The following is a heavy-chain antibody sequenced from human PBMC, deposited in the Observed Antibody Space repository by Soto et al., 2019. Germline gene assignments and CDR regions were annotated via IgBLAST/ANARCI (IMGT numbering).Heavy chain of an antibody. Sequence: QVQLVQSGAEVKKPGASVKVSCKASGYTFSSYYMNWVRQAPGQGLEWLGINNPSGGYTTYAQRFLGRGTTTSDTSTSTVHMELGSLASEDTAVYYCAGGGGIVVVTAPYDPWGQGTLVTVSS. CDR2: NNPSGGYT. J-gene: IGHJ5*02. D-gene: IGHD2-21*02. V-gene: IGHV1-46*03. CDR3: AGGGGIVVVTAPYDP. CDR1: GYTFSSYY.